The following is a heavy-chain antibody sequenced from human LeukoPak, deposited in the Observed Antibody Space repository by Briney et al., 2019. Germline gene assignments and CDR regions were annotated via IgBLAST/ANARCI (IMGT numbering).Heavy chain of an antibody. D-gene: IGHD3-10*01. J-gene: IGHJ4*02. V-gene: IGHV3-48*02. CDR1: GFTFSSYS. CDR3: ARVDPSEYGSIDY. Sequence: GGSLRLSCAASGFTFSSYSMNWVRQAPGKGLEWASYISTSGRTIYYADSVKGRFTISRDNAKNSLFLQMNSLRDDDTAVYYCARVDPSEYGSIDYWGQGTLVTVSS. CDR2: ISTSGRTI.